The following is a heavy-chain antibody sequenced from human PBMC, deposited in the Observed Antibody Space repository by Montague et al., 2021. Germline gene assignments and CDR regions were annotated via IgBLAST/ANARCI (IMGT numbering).Heavy chain of an antibody. CDR3: AVGSESAWELLHH. Sequence: SETLSLTCTVSGDSISSKYFWCWVRPPLGKGLEWIGEIYHGTTSYNPSLKGRRTVSMDTSKNQFSLKLRSVTAADTAIYYCAVGSESAWELLHHWGQGILVTVSS. CDR2: IYHGTT. CDR1: GDSISSKYF. J-gene: IGHJ5*02. V-gene: IGHV4-4*02. D-gene: IGHD1-26*01.